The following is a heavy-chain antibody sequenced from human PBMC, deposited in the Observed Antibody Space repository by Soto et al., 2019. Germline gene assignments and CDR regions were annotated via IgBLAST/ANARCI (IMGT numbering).Heavy chain of an antibody. D-gene: IGHD6-13*01. V-gene: IGHV5-10-1*01. J-gene: IGHJ6*02. CDR3: ARRRSIAEDGTSYYYYYGMDV. CDR1: GYSFTSYW. Sequence: PGESLKISCKGSGYSFTSYWISWVRQMPGKGLEWMGRIDPSDSYTNYSPSFQGHVTISADKSISTAYLQWSSLKASDTAMYYCARRRSIAEDGTSYYYYYGMDVWGQGTTVTVSS. CDR2: IDPSDSYT.